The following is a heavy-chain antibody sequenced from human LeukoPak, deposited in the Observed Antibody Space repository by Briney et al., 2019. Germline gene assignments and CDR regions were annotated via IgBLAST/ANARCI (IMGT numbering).Heavy chain of an antibody. D-gene: IGHD3-22*01. CDR1: GFTFSSYA. Sequence: PGGSLRLSCAGPGFTFSSYAMSWVRQAPGKGLEWVSAISGSGGSTYYADSVKGRFTISRDNSKNTLYLQMNSLRAEDTAVYYCAKGSYYYDSSGYSELDYWGQGTLVTVSS. CDR3: AKGSYYYDSSGYSELDY. CDR2: ISGSGGST. V-gene: IGHV3-23*01. J-gene: IGHJ4*02.